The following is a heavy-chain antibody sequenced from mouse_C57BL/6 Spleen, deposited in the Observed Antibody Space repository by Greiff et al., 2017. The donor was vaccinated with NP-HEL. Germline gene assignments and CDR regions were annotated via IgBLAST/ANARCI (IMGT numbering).Heavy chain of an antibody. V-gene: IGHV5-4*03. D-gene: IGHD1-1*01. CDR1: GFTFSSYA. CDR3: ARAPYYDFDY. Sequence: EVKVVESGGGLVKPGGSLKLSCAASGFTFSSYAMSWVRQTPEKRLEWVATISDGGSYTYYPDNVKGRFTISRDNAKNNLYLQMSHLKSEDTAMYYCARAPYYDFDYWGQGTTLTVSS. J-gene: IGHJ2*01. CDR2: ISDGGSYT.